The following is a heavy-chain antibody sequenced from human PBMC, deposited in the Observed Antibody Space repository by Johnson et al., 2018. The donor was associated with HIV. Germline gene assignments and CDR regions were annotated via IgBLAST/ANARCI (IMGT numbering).Heavy chain of an antibody. CDR3: ARRWELHSNAFDI. CDR1: GFTFSSYG. D-gene: IGHD1-26*01. Sequence: QVQLVESGGGVVQPGGSLRLSCAASGFTFSSYGMHWVRQAPGKGLEWVAFIRYDGSNKYYADSVKGQFTISRDNSKNTLYLQMNNLRAEDTALYYCARRWELHSNAFDIWGQGTRVSVSS. V-gene: IGHV3-30*02. CDR2: IRYDGSNK. J-gene: IGHJ3*02.